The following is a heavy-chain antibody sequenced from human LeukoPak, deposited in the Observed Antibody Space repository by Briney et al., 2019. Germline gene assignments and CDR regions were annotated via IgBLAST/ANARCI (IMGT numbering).Heavy chain of an antibody. J-gene: IGHJ4*02. CDR1: GGSISSYY. Sequence: SETLSLTCTVSGGSISSYYWSWIRQPPGKGLEWIGHIYYSGSTNYNPSLKSRVTISIDTSKNQFSLRLSSVTAADTAVYYCARGPYDYVWGSYRYPPLRDWGQGTLVTVSS. V-gene: IGHV4-59*01. D-gene: IGHD3-16*02. CDR3: ARGPYDYVWGSYRYPPLRD. CDR2: IYYSGST.